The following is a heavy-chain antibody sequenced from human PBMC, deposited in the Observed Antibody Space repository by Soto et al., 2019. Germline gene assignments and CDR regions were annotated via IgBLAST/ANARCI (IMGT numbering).Heavy chain of an antibody. D-gene: IGHD7-27*01. J-gene: IGHJ4*02. Sequence: QVQLQQWGAGLLKPLETLSLTCAVYSGSFSGYYWNWIRQPPGKGLEWIGEINHSGSTNYNPSLKSRVTLSVDTSKNQFSLKLSSVTAADTAVYYCARGWGRIFDYWGQGTLVTVSS. CDR2: INHSGST. CDR3: ARGWGRIFDY. V-gene: IGHV4-34*01. CDR1: SGSFSGYY.